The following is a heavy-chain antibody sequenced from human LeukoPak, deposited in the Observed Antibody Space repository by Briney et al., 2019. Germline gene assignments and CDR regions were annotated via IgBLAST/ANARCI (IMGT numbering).Heavy chain of an antibody. V-gene: IGHV4-34*01. CDR2: INHSGST. CDR3: ARVRGPGVMGLSIRLGELPLKRLDY. Sequence: SETLSLTCAVYGGSFSGYYWSWIRQPPGKGLEWIGEINHSGSTNYNPSLKSRVTISVDTSKNQFSLKLSSVTAADTAVYYCARVRGPGVMGLSIRLGELPLKRLDYWGQGTLVTVSS. D-gene: IGHD3-16*01. CDR1: GGSFSGYY. J-gene: IGHJ4*02.